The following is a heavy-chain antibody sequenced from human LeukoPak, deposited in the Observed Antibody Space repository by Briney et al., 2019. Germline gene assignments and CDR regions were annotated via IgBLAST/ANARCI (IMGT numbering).Heavy chain of an antibody. CDR2: MNPNSGNT. D-gene: IGHD1-26*01. CDR3: ARDRSEDSGSDQLMDC. V-gene: IGHV1-8*01. Sequence: GASVKVSCTASGYTFTSYDINWVRQATGQGLEWMGWMNPNSGNTGYAQKFQGRVTLTRNTSISTAYMELSSLRSEDTAVYYCARDRSEDSGSDQLMDCWGQGTLVTVSS. J-gene: IGHJ4*02. CDR1: GYTFTSYD.